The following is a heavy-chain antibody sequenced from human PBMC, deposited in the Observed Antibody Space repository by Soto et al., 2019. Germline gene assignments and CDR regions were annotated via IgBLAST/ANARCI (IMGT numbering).Heavy chain of an antibody. CDR2: IYYSGRT. CDR3: AIYDSSGSRGFQH. J-gene: IGHJ1*01. D-gene: IGHD3-22*01. Sequence: QVQLQESGPGLVKPSQTLSLTCTVSGGSISSGAYYWSWIRQHPGKGLEWIGYIYYSGRTYYNPSLKSRVTVAVDPAKNQFSLKPSSVTAADTAVYYCAIYDSSGSRGFQHWGQGTLVTVSS. V-gene: IGHV4-31*03. CDR1: GGSISSGAYY.